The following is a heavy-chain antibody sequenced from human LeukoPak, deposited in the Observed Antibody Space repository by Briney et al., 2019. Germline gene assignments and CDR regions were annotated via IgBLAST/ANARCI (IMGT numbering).Heavy chain of an antibody. CDR3: AAPGSRRGDLSPYYFDY. CDR2: MNPNSGNT. D-gene: IGHD4-17*01. J-gene: IGHJ4*02. Sequence: ASVKVSCKASGYTFTNYDINWVRQATGQGLEWMGWMNPNSGNTGYAQKFQGRVTMTRNTSISTAYMELSSLGSEDTAVYYCAAPGSRRGDLSPYYFDYWGQGTLVTVSS. V-gene: IGHV1-8*01. CDR1: GYTFTNYD.